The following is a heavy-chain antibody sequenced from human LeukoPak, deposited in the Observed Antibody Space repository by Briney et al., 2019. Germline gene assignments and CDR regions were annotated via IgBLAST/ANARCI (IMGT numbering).Heavy chain of an antibody. D-gene: IGHD3-10*01. CDR2: MNPNSGNT. CDR3: ARGIRLSQYYGSGSYPLDY. J-gene: IGHJ4*02. Sequence: RASVKVSCKASGYTFTSYDINWVRQATGQGLAWMGWMNPNSGNTGYAQKFQGRVTMTRNTSISTAYMELSSLRSEDTAVYYCARGIRLSQYYGSGSYPLDYWGQGTLVTVSS. CDR1: GYTFTSYD. V-gene: IGHV1-8*01.